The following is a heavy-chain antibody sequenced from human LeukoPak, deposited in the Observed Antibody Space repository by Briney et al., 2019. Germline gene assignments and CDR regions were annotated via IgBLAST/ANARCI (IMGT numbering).Heavy chain of an antibody. Sequence: PSETLSLTCTVSGGSISSDDYYWSWIRQPPGKGLEWIGYIYYSGSTYYNPSLKSRVTISVDTSKNQFSLKLSSVTAADTAVYYCAVWSGYYRDRWFDPWGQGTLVTVSS. J-gene: IGHJ5*02. V-gene: IGHV4-30-4*01. CDR3: AVWSGYYRDRWFDP. CDR1: GGSISSDDYY. D-gene: IGHD3-3*01. CDR2: IYYSGST.